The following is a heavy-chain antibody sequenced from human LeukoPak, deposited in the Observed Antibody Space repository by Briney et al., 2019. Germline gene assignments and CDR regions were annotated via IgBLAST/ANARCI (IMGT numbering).Heavy chain of an antibody. CDR3: ARDPDSSYEWGPFDS. CDR2: TYYRSKWSN. D-gene: IGHD6-6*01. V-gene: IGHV6-1*01. CDR1: GDSVSSNRAS. Sequence: SQTLSLTCAVSGDSVSSNRASWNWIRQSPSGGLEWLGRTYYRSKWSNDYADSVKSRITSRPDPSKNECSLQLNSVTPEDTTVYYCARDPDSSYEWGPFDSWGQGTLVTVSS. J-gene: IGHJ5*01.